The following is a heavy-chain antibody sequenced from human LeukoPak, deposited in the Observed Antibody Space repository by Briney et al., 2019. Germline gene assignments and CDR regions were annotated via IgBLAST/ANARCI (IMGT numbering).Heavy chain of an antibody. D-gene: IGHD3-22*01. CDR1: GYTFTGYY. CDR2: INPNSGGT. V-gene: IGHV1-2*02. CDR3: ARDGGYYYDSSGYGGVDY. Sequence: ASVKVSCKASGYTFTGYYMHWVRQAPGQGLEWMGWINPNSGGTNYAQKFQGRVTMTRDTSISTAYMELSRLRSDDTAVYYCARDGGYYYDSSGYGGVDYWGREPWSPSPQ. J-gene: IGHJ4*02.